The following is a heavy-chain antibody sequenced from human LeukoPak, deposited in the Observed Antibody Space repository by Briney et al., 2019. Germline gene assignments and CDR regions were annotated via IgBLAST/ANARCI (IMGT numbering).Heavy chain of an antibody. CDR2: IYYGGNT. D-gene: IGHD3-10*01. J-gene: IGHJ4*02. CDR1: GGSVSSSTYY. CDR3: GRQIRVPGVSPGHFDY. Sequence: SETLSLTCTVSGGSVSSSTYYWGWIRQSPGKGLEWIGSIYYGGNTYYNPSLKSRVTISVDTSKNQFSLKLSSVTAAGTAVYYCGRQIRVPGVSPGHFDYWAQGTLVTVSS. V-gene: IGHV4-39*01.